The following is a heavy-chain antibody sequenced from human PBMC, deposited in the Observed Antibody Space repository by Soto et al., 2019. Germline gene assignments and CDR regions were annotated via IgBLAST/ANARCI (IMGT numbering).Heavy chain of an antibody. V-gene: IGHV1-2*02. CDR3: ARDPVDLFGYMDV. Sequence: QVQLVQSGAEVKKPGASVKVSCKASGYTFTDYYMHWVRQAPGQGLEWMGWINPNSGGTNYAQKFQGRVTITGDRSTSTVYMALSRLRSDDTAVYYCARDPVDLFGYMDVWGHGTTVTVS. CDR2: INPNSGGT. J-gene: IGHJ6*02. D-gene: IGHD6-25*01. CDR1: GYTFTDYY.